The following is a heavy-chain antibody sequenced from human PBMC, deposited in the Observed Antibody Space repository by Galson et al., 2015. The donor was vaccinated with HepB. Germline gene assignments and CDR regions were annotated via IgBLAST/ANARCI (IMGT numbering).Heavy chain of an antibody. Sequence: QSGAEVKKPGPSVKVSCKASGYTFTSYGISWVRQAPGQGLEWMGWISAYNGNTNYAQKLQGRVTMTTDTSTSTAYMELRSLRSDDTAVYYCARDLCSGGSCYDPRPFDYWGQGTLVTVSS. CDR2: ISAYNGNT. J-gene: IGHJ4*02. CDR3: ARDLCSGGSCYDPRPFDY. D-gene: IGHD2-15*01. CDR1: GYTFTSYG. V-gene: IGHV1-18*04.